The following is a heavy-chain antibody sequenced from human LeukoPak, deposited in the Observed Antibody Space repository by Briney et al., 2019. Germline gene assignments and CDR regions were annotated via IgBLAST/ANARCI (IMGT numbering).Heavy chain of an antibody. Sequence: GASVKVSCKASGGTFSNYAINWVRQAPGQGLEWMGGIIPMFGTAHYAQKFQGRVTITADESTSTAYMELSSLRSEDTAVYYCARGWLAETMVVTPHNYWGQGTPVTVSS. CDR3: ARGWLAETMVVTPHNY. D-gene: IGHD4-23*01. CDR1: GGTFSNYA. V-gene: IGHV1-69*01. J-gene: IGHJ4*02. CDR2: IIPMFGTA.